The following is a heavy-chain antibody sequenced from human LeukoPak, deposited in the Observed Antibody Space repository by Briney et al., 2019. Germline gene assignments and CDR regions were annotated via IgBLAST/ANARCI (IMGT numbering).Heavy chain of an antibody. CDR3: AREVGGQQLVQGYYYYMDV. CDR2: IHYSGST. CDR1: GGSISSYY. J-gene: IGHJ6*03. V-gene: IGHV4-59*01. Sequence: PSETLSLTCTVSGGSISSYYWSWIRPPPGKGLDWIDYIHYSGSTNYNPSLKSRVTISVDTSKNQFSLKLSSVTAADTAVYYCAREVGGQQLVQGYYYYMDVWGKGTTVTVSS. D-gene: IGHD6-13*01.